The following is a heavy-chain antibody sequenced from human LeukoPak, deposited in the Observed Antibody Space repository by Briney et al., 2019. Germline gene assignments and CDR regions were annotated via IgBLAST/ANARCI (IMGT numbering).Heavy chain of an antibody. CDR1: GGTFSTYT. CDR2: IITTLGIA. D-gene: IGHD2-2*02. CDR3: AREYPRAFDI. Sequence: SXKVSCKASGGTFSTYTMIWVRQAPGQGVEWMGRIITTLGIANYAQKFQGRVAITADKSTSTAYMELSSLSSEDTAMYFCAREYPRAFDIWGQGTMVTVSS. V-gene: IGHV1-69*04. J-gene: IGHJ3*02.